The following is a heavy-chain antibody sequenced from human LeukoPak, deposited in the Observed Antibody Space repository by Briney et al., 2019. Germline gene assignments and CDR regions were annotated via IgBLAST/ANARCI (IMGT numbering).Heavy chain of an antibody. V-gene: IGHV1-2*06. J-gene: IGHJ5*02. D-gene: IGHD4-23*01. CDR3: ASLQGGNSDWLDP. Sequence: ASAKVSCKASGYTFSDYFIHWVRQAPGQGLEWMGRINPYNGGTTYAQSFQGRVTLTRDTSITTVYLELTGLRSDDTAVYYCASLQGGNSDWLDPWGQGTLVTVSS. CDR1: GYTFSDYF. CDR2: INPYNGGT.